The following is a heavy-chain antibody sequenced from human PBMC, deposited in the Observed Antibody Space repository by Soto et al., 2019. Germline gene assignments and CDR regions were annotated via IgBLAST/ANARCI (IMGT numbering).Heavy chain of an antibody. CDR3: AKDRDSSGWFSGYYYGVDV. J-gene: IGHJ6*02. D-gene: IGHD6-19*01. CDR1: GLTFSSYA. V-gene: IGHV3-30*04. CDR2: ISYDGSNK. Sequence: PGGSLRLSCAASGLTFSSYAMHWVRQAPGKGLEWVAVISYDGSNKYYADSVKGRFTISRDNSKNTLSLQVSSLRAEDTAVYYCAKDRDSSGWFSGYYYGVDVWGQGTTVTVSS.